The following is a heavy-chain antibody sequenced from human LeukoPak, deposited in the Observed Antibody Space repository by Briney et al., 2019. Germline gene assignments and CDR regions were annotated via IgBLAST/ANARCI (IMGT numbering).Heavy chain of an antibody. CDR1: GFTFSNAW. Sequence: AGGSLRLSCAASGFTFSNAWMSWVRQAPGKGLEWVGRIKSKTDGGTTDYAAPVKGRFTISRDDSKNTLYLQMNSLKTEDTAVYYRTTYYDSGSFDYWGQGTLVTVSS. CDR3: TTYYDSGSFDY. D-gene: IGHD3-22*01. J-gene: IGHJ4*02. CDR2: IKSKTDGGTT. V-gene: IGHV3-15*01.